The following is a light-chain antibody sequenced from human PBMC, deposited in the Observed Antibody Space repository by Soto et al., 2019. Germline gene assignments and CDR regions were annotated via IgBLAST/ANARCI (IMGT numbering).Light chain of an antibody. CDR2: GAS. CDR3: QHYHHWPPMT. CDR1: QSVSNH. Sequence: EIVMTQSPFTLSVSPGERATLYCRASQSVSNHLAWYQQTPGQAPRLLIYGASTRATGIPARFSGSGSGTAFSPTISLLQYEDFAGYYCQHYHHWPPMTFGKGTQLEIK. V-gene: IGKV3-15*01. J-gene: IGKJ2*01.